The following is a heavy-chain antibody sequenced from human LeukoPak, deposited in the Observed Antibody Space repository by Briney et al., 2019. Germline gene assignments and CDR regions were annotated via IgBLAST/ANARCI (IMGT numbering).Heavy chain of an antibody. CDR1: GYTLTELS. CDR2: FDPEDGET. CDR3: ATDDQPPDGIAAAGHFDY. Sequence: ASVKVSCKVSGYTLTELSMHWVRQAPGKGLEWMGGFDPEDGETIYAQKFQGRVTMTEDTSTDTAYMELSSLRSEDTAVYYCATDDQPPDGIAAAGHFDYWGQGTLVTVSS. V-gene: IGHV1-24*01. J-gene: IGHJ4*02. D-gene: IGHD6-13*01.